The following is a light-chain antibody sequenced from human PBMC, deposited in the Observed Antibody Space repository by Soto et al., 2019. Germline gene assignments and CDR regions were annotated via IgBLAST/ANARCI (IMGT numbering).Light chain of an antibody. V-gene: IGLV1-40*01. J-gene: IGLJ1*01. CDR1: SSNIGAGYD. CDR3: QSYDSSLSGRV. CDR2: GNS. Sequence: QSVLTQPPSVSGAPGQRVPILCTGSSSNIGAGYDVHWYQQLPGTAPKLLIYGNSNRPSGVPDRFSGSKSGTSASLAITGLQAEDEADYYCQSYDSSLSGRVFGTGTKVTVL.